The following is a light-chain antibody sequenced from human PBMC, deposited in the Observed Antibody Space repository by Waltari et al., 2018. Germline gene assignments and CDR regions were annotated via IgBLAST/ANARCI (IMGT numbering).Light chain of an antibody. J-gene: IGKJ1*01. CDR2: EAS. CDR1: QSVSRT. CDR3: QKYGTLPAT. V-gene: IGKV3-20*01. Sequence: EIVLTQSPGTLSLSPGESATLSCRTSQSVSRTLGWYQQKPGQAPRLLIYEASRRATGIPDRFSGSGSGTDFSLTISRLEPEDFAWYFCQKYGTLPATFGQGTKVEIK.